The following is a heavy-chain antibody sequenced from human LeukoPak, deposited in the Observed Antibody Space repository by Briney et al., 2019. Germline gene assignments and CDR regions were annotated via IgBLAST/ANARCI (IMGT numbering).Heavy chain of an antibody. D-gene: IGHD2-15*01. CDR1: GGSISSYY. J-gene: IGHJ3*02. CDR2: IYHSGST. Sequence: SETLSLTCTVSGGSISSYYWSWIRQPPGKGLEWIGYIYHSGSTYYNPSLKSRVTISVDRSKNQFSLKLSSVTAADTAVYYCARLSIPIVVVVAASYGAFDIWGQGTMVTVSS. V-gene: IGHV4-59*12. CDR3: ARLSIPIVVVVAASYGAFDI.